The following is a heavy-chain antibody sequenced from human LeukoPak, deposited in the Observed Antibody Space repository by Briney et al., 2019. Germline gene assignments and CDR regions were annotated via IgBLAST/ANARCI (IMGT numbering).Heavy chain of an antibody. CDR1: GFIFSNYY. Sequence: GGSLRLSCVASGFIFSNYYMHWVRQAPGKGLEWVAVIWFDGSNQYYADSVKGRFTISRDNSKNTLYLQMSSLRAEDTAVYYCAKDPDDTLTSVPRGFDPWGQGTLVTVSS. CDR2: IWFDGSNQ. CDR3: AKDPDDTLTSVPRGFDP. J-gene: IGHJ5*02. D-gene: IGHD3-9*01. V-gene: IGHV3-33*06.